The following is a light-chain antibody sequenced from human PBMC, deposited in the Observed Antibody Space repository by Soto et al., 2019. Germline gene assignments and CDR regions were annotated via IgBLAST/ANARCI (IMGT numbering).Light chain of an antibody. V-gene: IGLV1-51*01. CDR3: ATWDSGLSAVV. J-gene: IGLJ3*02. CDR1: SSDIGNDY. Sequence: QSVLTQPPSVSAAPGQKVIISCSGSSSDIGNDYVSWYQQVPGTAPKLLIYENYKRASGIPDRFSASKSGTSATLGIAGLQTGDEADYYCATWDSGLSAVVLGGGTKLPS. CDR2: ENY.